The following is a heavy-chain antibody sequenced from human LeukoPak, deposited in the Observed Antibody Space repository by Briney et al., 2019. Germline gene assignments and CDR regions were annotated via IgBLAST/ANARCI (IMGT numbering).Heavy chain of an antibody. CDR3: AKDDWELLEGGYFDY. Sequence: PGGSLRLSCAASGFTFSSYAMSWVRQAPGKGLEWVSAISGSGGSTYYADSVKGRFTISRDNSKNTLYLQMNSLRAEDTAVYYCAKDDWELLEGGYFDYWGQGTLVTVSS. J-gene: IGHJ4*02. V-gene: IGHV3-23*01. CDR1: GFTFSSYA. CDR2: ISGSGGST. D-gene: IGHD1-26*01.